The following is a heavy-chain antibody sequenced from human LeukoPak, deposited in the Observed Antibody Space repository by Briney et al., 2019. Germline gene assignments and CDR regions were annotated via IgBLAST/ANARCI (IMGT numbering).Heavy chain of an antibody. V-gene: IGHV3-48*03. Sequence: GGSLRLSCAASEFTFSNFEMTWVRQAPEKGLELVSYISSSGSAIYYGDSVKGRFTISRDNAKNSLYLQMNNLRAEDTAVYYCVSDAFDIWGQGTMVTVSS. CDR3: VSDAFDI. J-gene: IGHJ3*02. CDR2: ISSSGSAI. CDR1: EFTFSNFE.